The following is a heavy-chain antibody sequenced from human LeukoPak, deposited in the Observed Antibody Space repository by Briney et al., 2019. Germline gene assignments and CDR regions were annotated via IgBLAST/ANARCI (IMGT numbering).Heavy chain of an antibody. V-gene: IGHV4-39*07. Sequence: PSETLSLTCTASGGSISSSSYYWGWIRQPPGKGLEWIGSIYYSGSTYYNPSLKSRVTISVDTSKNQFSLKLSSVTAADTAVYYCAKSSGYGLVDIWGQGTMVTVSS. D-gene: IGHD3-22*01. CDR3: AKSSGYGLVDI. CDR1: GGSISSSSYY. J-gene: IGHJ3*02. CDR2: IYYSGST.